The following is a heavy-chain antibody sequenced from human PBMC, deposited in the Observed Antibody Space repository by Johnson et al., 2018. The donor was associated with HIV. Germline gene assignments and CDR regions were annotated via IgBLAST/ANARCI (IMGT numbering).Heavy chain of an antibody. J-gene: IGHJ3*02. CDR2: IKQDGSEK. V-gene: IGHV3-7*03. CDR1: GFTFSSYW. D-gene: IGHD3-10*02. CDR3: AKDLTYVISALDI. Sequence: VQLVESGGGVVQPGRSLRLSCAASGFTFSSYWMSCVRQAPGKGLEWVANIKQDGSEKYYVDSVKGRFTISRDNAKNSLYLQMNSLTAEDTALYYCAKDLTYVISALDIWGQGTVVTVSS.